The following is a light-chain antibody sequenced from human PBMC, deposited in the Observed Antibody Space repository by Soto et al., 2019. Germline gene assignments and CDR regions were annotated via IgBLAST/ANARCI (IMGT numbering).Light chain of an antibody. Sequence: TLSLSPGEGATLSCRASQSVSSSYLAWYQQKPGQAPRLLIYGASSRATGIPDRFSGSGSGTDFTLTISRLEPEDFAVYYCQQYGTSSWTFGQGPKVDIK. CDR3: QQYGTSSWT. J-gene: IGKJ1*01. CDR1: QSVSSSY. CDR2: GAS. V-gene: IGKV3-20*01.